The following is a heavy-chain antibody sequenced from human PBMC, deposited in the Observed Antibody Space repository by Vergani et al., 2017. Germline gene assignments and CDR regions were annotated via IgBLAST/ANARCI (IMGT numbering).Heavy chain of an antibody. V-gene: IGHV3-21*01. J-gene: IGHJ4*02. D-gene: IGHD3-22*01. CDR3: ARVHYYDSSGYPDFDY. Sequence: VQLVESGGGLVKPGGSLRLSCAASGFTFSSYSMNWVRQAPGKGLEWVSSISSSSSYIYYADSVKGRFTISRDNAKNSLYLQMNSLRAEDTAVYYCARVHYYDSSGYPDFDYWGQGTLVTVSS. CDR1: GFTFSSYS. CDR2: ISSSSSYI.